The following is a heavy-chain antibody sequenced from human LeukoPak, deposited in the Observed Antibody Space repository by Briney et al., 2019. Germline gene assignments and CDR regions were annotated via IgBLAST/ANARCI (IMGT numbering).Heavy chain of an antibody. V-gene: IGHV4-59*11. CDR1: GGSISSHY. J-gene: IGHJ6*03. CDR2: IYYSGST. Sequence: SETLSLTCTVSGGSISSHYWSWIRQPPGKGLEWIGYIYYSGSTNYSPSLKSRVTISLDTSKNQFSLKLSSVTAADTAVYYCARGDYYMDVWGKGTTVTVSS. CDR3: ARGDYYMDV.